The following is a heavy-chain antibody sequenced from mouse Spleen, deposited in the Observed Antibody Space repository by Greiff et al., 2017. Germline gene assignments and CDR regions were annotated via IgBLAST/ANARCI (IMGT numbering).Heavy chain of an antibody. J-gene: IGHJ3*01. Sequence: EVKVVESGGGLVKPGGSLKLSCAASGFTFSSYAMSWVRQTPEKRLEWVATISSGGSYTYYPDSVKGRFTISRDNAKNTLYLQMSSLRSEDTAMYYCARRYDYDDTWFAYWGQGTLVTVSA. CDR1: GFTFSSYA. CDR3: ARRYDYDDTWFAY. V-gene: IGHV5-9-1*01. D-gene: IGHD2-4*01. CDR2: ISSGGSYT.